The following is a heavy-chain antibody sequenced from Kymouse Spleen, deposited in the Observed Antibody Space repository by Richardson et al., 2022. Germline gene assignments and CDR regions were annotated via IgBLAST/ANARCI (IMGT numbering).Heavy chain of an antibody. CDR1: GGSVSSGSYY. V-gene: IGHV4-61*01. CDR2: IYYSGST. J-gene: IGHJ4*02. Sequence: QVQLQESGPGLVKPSETLSLTCTVSGGSVSSGSYYWSWIRQPPGKGLEWIGYIYYSGSTNYNPSLKSRVTISVDTSKNQFSLKLSSVTAADTAVYYCARDGGIAARDYFDYWGQGTLVTVSS. D-gene: IGHD6-6*01. CDR3: ARDGGIAARDYFDY.